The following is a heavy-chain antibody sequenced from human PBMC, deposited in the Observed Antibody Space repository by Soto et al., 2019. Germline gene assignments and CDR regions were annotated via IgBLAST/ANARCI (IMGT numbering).Heavy chain of an antibody. Sequence: ASVKVSCKASGYTFTSYGISWVRQAPGQGLEWMGWINANNGNTNYAQKLQGRVTMTRNTSISTAYMELSSLRSEDTAVYYCARVYSCSWYGASWFDPWGQGTLVTVSS. V-gene: IGHV1-18*01. D-gene: IGHD6-13*01. CDR3: ARVYSCSWYGASWFDP. CDR2: INANNGNT. J-gene: IGHJ5*02. CDR1: GYTFTSYG.